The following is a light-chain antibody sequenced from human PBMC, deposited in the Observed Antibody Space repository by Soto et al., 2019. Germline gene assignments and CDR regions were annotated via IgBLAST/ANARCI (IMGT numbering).Light chain of an antibody. CDR2: DTS. J-gene: IGKJ4*02. CDR3: PRFDRWPLR. CDR1: QSVIST. V-gene: IGKV3-15*01. Sequence: GVSNSLAALSVSQGERATLSCRASQSVISTLNWYQQRPGQAPRLIIYDTSIRAAGIPARFSGSGSGTEFTLTIASLQAEDVVVDYCPRFDRWPLRFGEGTKVDIK.